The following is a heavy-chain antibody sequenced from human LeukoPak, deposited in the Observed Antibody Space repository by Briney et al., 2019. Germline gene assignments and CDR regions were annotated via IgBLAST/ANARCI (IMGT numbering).Heavy chain of an antibody. CDR1: GFTFSNYA. V-gene: IGHV3-23*01. CDR2: LNPGGDST. J-gene: IGHJ3*02. Sequence: GGSLRLSCVASGFTFSNYAMSWVRQAPGKGLEWVSGLNPGGDSTYYADSVKGRFTISRDNSKNTLYLQMNSLRAEDTAVYYCAREEPFDAFDIWGQGTMVTVSS. CDR3: AREEPFDAFDI.